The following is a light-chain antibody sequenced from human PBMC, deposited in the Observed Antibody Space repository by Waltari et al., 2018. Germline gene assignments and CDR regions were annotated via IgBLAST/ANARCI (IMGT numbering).Light chain of an antibody. CDR2: KAS. V-gene: IGKV1-5*03. J-gene: IGKJ2*01. CDR3: QQYNTYSS. Sequence: DIQMTQSPSSLSASVGVRVTITCRASQSISNWLAWYQQKPGKAPILLIYKASILKSGVPSRFSGSGSGTQFTLTISSLQPGDFATYYCQQYNTYSSFGQGTKLEIK. CDR1: QSISNW.